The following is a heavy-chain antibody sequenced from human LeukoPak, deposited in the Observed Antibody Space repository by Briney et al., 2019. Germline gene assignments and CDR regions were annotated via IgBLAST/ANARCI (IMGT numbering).Heavy chain of an antibody. J-gene: IGHJ4*02. V-gene: IGHV3-23*01. CDR1: GFTFSSYA. D-gene: IGHD3-10*01. Sequence: GGSLRLSCAASGFTFSSYAMSWVRQAPGKGVEWVSAISGSGGSTFYADSVKGRFTISRDNAKNSLYLQMNSLRAEDTAVYYCARDVLWFGESTFDYWGQGTLVTVSS. CDR2: ISGSGGST. CDR3: ARDVLWFGESTFDY.